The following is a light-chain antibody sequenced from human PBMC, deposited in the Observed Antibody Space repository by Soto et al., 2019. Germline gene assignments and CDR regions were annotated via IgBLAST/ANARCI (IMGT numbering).Light chain of an antibody. V-gene: IGKV3-15*01. CDR3: LRYNDWPEYT. CDR1: QSIGNS. CDR2: GAS. Sequence: EVVMTQSPATLSVSPGEGATLSCRTSQSIGNSLAWYQQKPGQAPRLLIYGASTRVTGIPARFSGSGSVADFTLTIASLQSEDFAVYDCLRYNDWPEYTFGQGTKLEIK. J-gene: IGKJ2*01.